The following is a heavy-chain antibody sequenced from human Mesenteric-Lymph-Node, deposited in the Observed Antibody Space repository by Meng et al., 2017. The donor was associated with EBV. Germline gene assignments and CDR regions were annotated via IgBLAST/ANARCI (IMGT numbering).Heavy chain of an antibody. D-gene: IGHD4-17*01. J-gene: IGHJ5*02. Sequence: LQLWAPGAWKPSQPLSLPCFGTGDTMSSGGYYWSWIRQPPGKGLEWIGYIYYSGRTSYNPSLKSRITMSVDTAKSQFSLKLNPVTAADTAVYYCARASVYGDYDNWFDPWGQGTLVTVSS. V-gene: IGHV4-30-4*01. CDR2: IYYSGRT. CDR3: ARASVYGDYDNWFDP. CDR1: GDTMSSGGYY.